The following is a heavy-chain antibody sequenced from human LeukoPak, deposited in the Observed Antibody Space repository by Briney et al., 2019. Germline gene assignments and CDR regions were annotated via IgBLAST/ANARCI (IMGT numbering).Heavy chain of an antibody. CDR2: ISYDGSNK. V-gene: IGHV3-30-3*01. D-gene: IGHD3-16*01. CDR1: GFTFSSYA. J-gene: IGHJ4*02. CDR3: PFWGADY. Sequence: GGSLRLSCAASGFTFSSYAMHWVRQAPGKGLEWVAVISYDGSNKYYADSVKGRFTISRDNSKNTLYLQMNSLRAEDTAVYYCPFWGADYWGQGTLVTVSS.